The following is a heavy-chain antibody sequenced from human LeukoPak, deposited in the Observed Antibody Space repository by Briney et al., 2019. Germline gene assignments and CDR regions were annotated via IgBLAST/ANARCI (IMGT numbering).Heavy chain of an antibody. CDR2: ISDDGIYK. J-gene: IGHJ4*02. CDR3: AKGVGTSTTGELPFYFDF. D-gene: IGHD3-10*01. CDR1: GFTFSSYS. Sequence: GGSLRLSCAASGFTFSSYSMNWVRQAPGKGLEWVALISDDGIYKYDADSVKGRFTISRDNSKNTLYLQMNSLRVEDTAVYYCAKGVGTSTTGELPFYFDFWGQGTLVTVSS. V-gene: IGHV3-30*18.